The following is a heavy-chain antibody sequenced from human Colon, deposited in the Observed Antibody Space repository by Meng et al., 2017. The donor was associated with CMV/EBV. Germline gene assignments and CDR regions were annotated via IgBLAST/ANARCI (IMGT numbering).Heavy chain of an antibody. Sequence: QVQLQESGPGLVKPSETLSLTCTVSGGSISNYWSWIRQPPGKRLEWIGYIYYTGSTNYNPSLKSRVTMSVDTSKNQFSLKLSSVTAADTAVYYCVRVKLQNNQYYFDYWGQGTLVTVSS. V-gene: IGHV4-59*01. J-gene: IGHJ4*02. CDR2: IYYTGST. CDR1: GGSISNY. D-gene: IGHD4-11*01. CDR3: VRVKLQNNQYYFDY.